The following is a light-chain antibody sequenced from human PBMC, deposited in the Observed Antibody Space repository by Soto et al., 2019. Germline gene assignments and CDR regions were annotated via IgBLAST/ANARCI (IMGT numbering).Light chain of an antibody. CDR1: QTISSW. CDR2: KAS. Sequence: DIQMTQSPSTLSGSVGDRVTITCRASQTISSWLAWYQQKPGKAPKLLIYKASTLNSGVPSRFSGSGAGTEVTLTIRSLQPDDFATYSYHHNNSYSEAFGQGTKGQLK. V-gene: IGKV1-5*03. CDR3: HHNNSYSEA. J-gene: IGKJ1*01.